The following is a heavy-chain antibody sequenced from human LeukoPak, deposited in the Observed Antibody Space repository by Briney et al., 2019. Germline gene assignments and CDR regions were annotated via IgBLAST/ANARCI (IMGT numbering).Heavy chain of an antibody. CDR1: GYTFTDYY. CDR3: ARGRSSSWYNWFDP. J-gene: IGHJ5*02. V-gene: IGHV1-2*02. CDR2: INPNSGGT. Sequence: ASVKVSCKASGYTFTDYYINWVRQAPEQGLEWMGWINPNSGGTNYALKFQGRVTMTRDTSIRTAYMELSRLRSDDTAVYYCARGRSSSWYNWFDPWGQGTLVTVSS. D-gene: IGHD6-13*01.